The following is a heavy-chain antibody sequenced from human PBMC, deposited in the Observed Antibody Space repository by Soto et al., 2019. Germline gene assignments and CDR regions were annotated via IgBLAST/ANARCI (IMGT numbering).Heavy chain of an antibody. Sequence: GGSLRLSCAASGFTFSSYSMNWVRQAPGKGLEWVSSINSSSSYIYYADSVKGRFTISRDNAKNSLYLQMNSLRAEDTAVYYCARDGYCSGGSCSAKYYYYYYGMDVWGQGTTVTVSS. CDR2: INSSSSYI. V-gene: IGHV3-21*01. J-gene: IGHJ6*02. D-gene: IGHD2-15*01. CDR1: GFTFSSYS. CDR3: ARDGYCSGGSCSAKYYYYYYGMDV.